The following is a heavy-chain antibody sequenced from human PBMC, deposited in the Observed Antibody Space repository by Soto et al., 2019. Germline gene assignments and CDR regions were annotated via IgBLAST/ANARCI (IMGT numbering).Heavy chain of an antibody. CDR1: GYSFTSYD. V-gene: IGHV1-8*01. D-gene: IGHD6-13*01. Sequence: ASVKVSCKASGYSFTSYDINWVRQATGQGLEWMGWMNTNSGNTGYAQKFQGRVTMTRNTSISTAYMELSSLRSEDTAVYYCARERSAAGTGWFDPWGQGTLVTVSS. CDR3: ARERSAAGTGWFDP. J-gene: IGHJ5*02. CDR2: MNTNSGNT.